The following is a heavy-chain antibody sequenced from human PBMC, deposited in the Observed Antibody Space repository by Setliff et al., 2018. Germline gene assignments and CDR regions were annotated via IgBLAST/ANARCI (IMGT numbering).Heavy chain of an antibody. CDR2: IIPIFGTA. CDR3: ARDPPHDFWSGYYGRGGYYYYMDV. Sequence: GASVKVSCKASGYTFTTYDINWVRQAPGQGLEWMGRIIPIFGTANYAQKFQGRVTITADKSTSTAYMELSSLRSEDTAVYYCARDPPHDFWSGYYGRGGYYYYMDVWGKGTTVTVSS. D-gene: IGHD3-3*01. CDR1: GYTFTTYD. J-gene: IGHJ6*03. V-gene: IGHV1-69*06.